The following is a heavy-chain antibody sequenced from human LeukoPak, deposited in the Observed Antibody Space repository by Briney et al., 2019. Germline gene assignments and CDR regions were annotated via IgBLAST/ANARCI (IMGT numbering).Heavy chain of an antibody. CDR1: GGSFSGYY. D-gene: IGHD3-22*01. CDR2: IYYSGST. J-gene: IGHJ4*02. CDR3: ARHPSIEPHYYDSSGYYWNY. Sequence: PSETLSLTCAVYGGSFSGYYWSWIRQPPGKGLEWIGSIYYSGSTYYNPSLKSRVTISVDTSKNQFSLKLSSVTAADTAVYYCARHPSIEPHYYDSSGYYWNYWGQGTLVTVSS. V-gene: IGHV4-34*01.